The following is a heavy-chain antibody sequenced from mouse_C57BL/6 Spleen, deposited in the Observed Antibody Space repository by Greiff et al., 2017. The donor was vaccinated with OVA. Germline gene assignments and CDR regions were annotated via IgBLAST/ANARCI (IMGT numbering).Heavy chain of an antibody. CDR3: ARITTVVAEGYFDV. V-gene: IGHV1-52*01. CDR1: GYTFTSYW. D-gene: IGHD1-1*01. Sequence: VQLQQPGAELVRPGSSVKLSCKASGYTFTSYWMHWVKQRPIQGLEWIGNIDPSDSETHYNQKFKDKATLTVDKSSSTAYMQLSSLTSEDSAVYYCARITTVVAEGYFDVWGTGTTVTVSS. CDR2: IDPSDSET. J-gene: IGHJ1*03.